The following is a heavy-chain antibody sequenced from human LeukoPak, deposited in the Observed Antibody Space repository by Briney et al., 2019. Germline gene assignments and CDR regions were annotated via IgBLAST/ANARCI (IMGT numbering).Heavy chain of an antibody. D-gene: IGHD3-9*01. CDR1: GYTFTSYG. J-gene: IGHJ4*02. CDR3: ARDSYLRYFDWSPFDY. CDR2: ISAYNGNT. V-gene: IGHV1-18*01. Sequence: ASVKVSCKASGYTFTSYGISWVRQAPGQGLEWMGWISAYNGNTNYAQKLQGRVTMTTDTSTSTAYMELRSLRSDDTAVYYCARDSYLRYFDWSPFDYWGQGTLVTVSS.